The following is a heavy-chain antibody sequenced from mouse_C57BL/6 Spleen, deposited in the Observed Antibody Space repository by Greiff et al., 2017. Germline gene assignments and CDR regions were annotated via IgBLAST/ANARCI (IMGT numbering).Heavy chain of an antibody. CDR3: ARAYYYGSSYFDY. V-gene: IGHV5-17*01. CDR1: GFTFSDYG. J-gene: IGHJ2*01. CDR2: ISSGSSTI. D-gene: IGHD1-1*01. Sequence: EVHLVESGGGLVKPGGSLKLSCAASGFTFSDYGMHWVRQAPEKGLEWVAYISSGSSTIYYADTVKGRFTISRANAKHTLFLQMTSLRSEDTAMYYCARAYYYGSSYFDYWGQGTTLTVSS.